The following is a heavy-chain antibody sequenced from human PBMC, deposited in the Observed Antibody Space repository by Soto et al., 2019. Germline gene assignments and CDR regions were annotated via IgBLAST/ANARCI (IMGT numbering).Heavy chain of an antibody. D-gene: IGHD6-19*01. CDR3: MRGGPVARPSASEAYHPFDF. CDR2: INPNRGGT. J-gene: IGHJ4*02. CDR1: GYTFSDHY. Sequence: GGSVKVSCMTCGYTFSDHYTHWVRQAPGKGLAWIGGINPNRGGTGYAEKFQGSINMTRDTSIRSAFMELNRLNSDYTAVYCCMRGGPVARPSASEAYHPFDFWGQGTLVTVSS. V-gene: IGHV1-2*02.